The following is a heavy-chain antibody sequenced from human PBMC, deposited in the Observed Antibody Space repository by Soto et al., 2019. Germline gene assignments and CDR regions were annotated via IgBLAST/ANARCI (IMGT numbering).Heavy chain of an antibody. D-gene: IGHD4-17*01. Sequence: LSLTCTVSGGSISSGGYYWSWIRQHPGKGLEWIGYIYYSGSTYYNPSLKSRVTISVDTSKNQFSLKLSSVTAADTAVYYCARVYTVTYYFDYWGQGTLVTVSS. V-gene: IGHV4-31*03. CDR3: ARVYTVTYYFDY. CDR2: IYYSGST. CDR1: GGSISSGGYY. J-gene: IGHJ4*02.